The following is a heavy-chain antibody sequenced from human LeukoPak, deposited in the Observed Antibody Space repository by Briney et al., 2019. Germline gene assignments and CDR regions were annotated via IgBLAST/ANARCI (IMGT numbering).Heavy chain of an antibody. Sequence: GGSLRLSCAASGFTFIDYDVHWVRQVIGKGLEWVSAIGIRGDTHYSGSVKGRFTISRENAESSLYLQMNSLRAEDTAVYYCARGGIQVSGIDEFDYWGQGALVTVSS. V-gene: IGHV3-13*01. D-gene: IGHD6-19*01. CDR3: ARGGIQVSGIDEFDY. CDR1: GFTFIDYD. CDR2: IGIRGDT. J-gene: IGHJ4*02.